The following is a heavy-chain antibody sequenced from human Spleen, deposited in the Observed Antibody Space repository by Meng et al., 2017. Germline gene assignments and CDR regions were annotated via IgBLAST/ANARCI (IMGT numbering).Heavy chain of an antibody. CDR2: IYPGDSDT. V-gene: IGHV5-51*01. J-gene: IGHJ4*02. CDR1: GHIFTGYY. Sequence: KVTCWPAGHIFTGYYMHWLRQMPGKGLEWMGIIYPGDSDTRYSPSFQGQVTISADKSISTAYLQWSSLKASDTAMYYCARLSRGAGNSAFYYWGQGTLVTVSS. CDR3: ARLSRGAGNSAFYY. D-gene: IGHD4-23*01.